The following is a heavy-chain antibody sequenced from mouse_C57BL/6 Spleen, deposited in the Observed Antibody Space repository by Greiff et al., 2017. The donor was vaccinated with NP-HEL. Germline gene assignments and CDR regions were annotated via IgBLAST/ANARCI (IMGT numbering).Heavy chain of an antibody. Sequence: VQLQQPGAELVKPGASVKLSCKASGYTFTSYWMHWVKQRPGQGLEWIGMIHPNSGSTNYNEKFKSKATLTVDNSSSTAYMQLSSLTSEDSAVYYCARRQLDAMDYWGQGTSVTVSS. CDR3: ARRQLDAMDY. J-gene: IGHJ4*01. CDR1: GYTFTSYW. V-gene: IGHV1-64*01. CDR2: IHPNSGST. D-gene: IGHD6-1*01.